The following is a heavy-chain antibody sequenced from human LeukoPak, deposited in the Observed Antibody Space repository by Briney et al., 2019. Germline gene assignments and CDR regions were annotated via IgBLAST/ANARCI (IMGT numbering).Heavy chain of an antibody. V-gene: IGHV3-30-3*01. J-gene: IGHJ4*02. D-gene: IGHD6-13*01. CDR3: ARDLAAGTGPFDY. CDR1: GFTFSSYA. Sequence: GGSLRLSCAASGFTFSSYAMHWVRQAPGKGLEWVAVISYDGSNKYYADSVKGRFTISRDNSKNTLYLQMNSLRAEDTAVYYCARDLAAGTGPFDYWGQGTLVTVSS. CDR2: ISYDGSNK.